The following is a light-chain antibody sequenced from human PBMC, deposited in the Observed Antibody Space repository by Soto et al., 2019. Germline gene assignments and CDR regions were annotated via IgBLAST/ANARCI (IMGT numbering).Light chain of an antibody. V-gene: IGKV3-20*01. CDR1: QTVSRSY. J-gene: IGKJ4*01. CDR3: QHFDSSPT. Sequence: EIVLTQSPGTLSLSPGESATLSCRASQTVSRSYFVWYQQKPGQAPRLLIYGASARAPGIPDRFSVTGSGTESTLTISRLEPEDFAVYFCQHFDSSPTFGGGTKVEIK. CDR2: GAS.